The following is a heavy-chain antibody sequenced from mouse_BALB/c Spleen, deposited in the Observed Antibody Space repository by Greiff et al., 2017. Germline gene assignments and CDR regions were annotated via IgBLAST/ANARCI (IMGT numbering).Heavy chain of an antibody. D-gene: IGHD1-1*01. J-gene: IGHJ4*01. CDR3: TRSGYGSSPYAMDY. CDR2: INPSNGGT. CDR1: GYTFTSYY. V-gene: IGHV1S81*02. Sequence: QVHVKQPGAELVKPGASVKLSCKASGYTFTSYYMYWVKQRPGQGLEWIGGINPSNGGTNFNEKFKSKATLTVDKSSSTAYMQLSSLTSEDSAVYYCTRSGYGSSPYAMDYWGQGTSVTVSS.